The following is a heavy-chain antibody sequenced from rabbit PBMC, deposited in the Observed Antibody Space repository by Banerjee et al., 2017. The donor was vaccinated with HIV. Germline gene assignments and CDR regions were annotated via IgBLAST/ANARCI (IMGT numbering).Heavy chain of an antibody. D-gene: IGHD1-1*01. Sequence: QEQLVESGGGLVQPGGFLKLSCKASGFDLSTYGMSWVRQAPGKGLEWIGYIDPVFGSTYFASWVNGRFTISSHNAQNTLYLQLNSLTAADTATYFCVRWASSSGSEGDLWGPGTLVTVS. V-gene: IGHV1S47*01. CDR2: IDPVFGST. J-gene: IGHJ4*01. CDR3: VRWASSSGSEGDL. CDR1: GFDLSTYG.